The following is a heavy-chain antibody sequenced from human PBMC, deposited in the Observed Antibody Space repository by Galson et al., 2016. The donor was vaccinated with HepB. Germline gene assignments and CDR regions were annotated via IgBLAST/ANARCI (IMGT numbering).Heavy chain of an antibody. J-gene: IGHJ4*02. CDR3: ARLTLPGICCYFYY. V-gene: IGHV3-23*01. CDR2: ISGSSDHT. CDR1: GFTFSNYA. D-gene: IGHD1-14*01. Sequence: SLRLSCAASGFTFSNYAMSWVRQAPGKGLEWIAAISGSSDHTYYADSVKGRFTISRDNFKNTLYLQLSSLRAEDTAVHYCARLTLPGICCYFYYWGQGTLVTVSS.